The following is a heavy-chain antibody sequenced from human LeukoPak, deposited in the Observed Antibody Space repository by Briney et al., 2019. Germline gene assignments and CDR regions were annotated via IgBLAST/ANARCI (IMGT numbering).Heavy chain of an antibody. CDR2: ISGSGGST. V-gene: IGHV3-23*01. CDR3: AKDGSYYYDSSGHWDY. D-gene: IGHD3-22*01. CDR1: GFTFSSYA. J-gene: IGHJ4*02. Sequence: PGGSLRLSCAASGFTFSSYAMSWVRQAPGKGLEWVSAISGSGGSTYYADSVKGRFTISRDNSKNTLYLQMNSLRAKDTAVYYSAKDGSYYYDSSGHWDYWGQGTLVTVSS.